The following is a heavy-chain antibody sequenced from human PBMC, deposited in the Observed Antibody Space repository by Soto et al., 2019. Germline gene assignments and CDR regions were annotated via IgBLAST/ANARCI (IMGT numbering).Heavy chain of an antibody. V-gene: IGHV4-39*01. CDR3: ARVTNYYDSSGYYQNFFFDY. Sequence: TSETLSLTCTVSGGSISSSSYYWGWIRQPPGKGLEWIGSIYYSGSTYYNPSLKSQVTISVDTSKNQFSLKLSSVTAADTAVYYCARVTNYYDSSGYYQNFFFDYWGQGTLVTVSS. J-gene: IGHJ4*02. D-gene: IGHD3-22*01. CDR1: GGSISSSSYY. CDR2: IYYSGST.